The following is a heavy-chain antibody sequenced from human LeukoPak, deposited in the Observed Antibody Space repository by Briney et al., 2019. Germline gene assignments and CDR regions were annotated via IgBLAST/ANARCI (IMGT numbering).Heavy chain of an antibody. CDR2: MYSGGSI. Sequence: GGSLRLSCAASGFTVSSNYMSWVRQAPGKGLEWVSVMYSGGSIYYADSVKGRFTLSRDNSKNKLYFQMNSLRVEDTAVYYCARVHDYGDPGAFDIWGQGTMVTVSS. D-gene: IGHD4-17*01. V-gene: IGHV3-66*01. CDR3: ARVHDYGDPGAFDI. J-gene: IGHJ3*02. CDR1: GFTVSSNY.